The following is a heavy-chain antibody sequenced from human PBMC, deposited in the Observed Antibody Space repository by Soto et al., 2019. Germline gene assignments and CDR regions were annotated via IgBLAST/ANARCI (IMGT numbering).Heavy chain of an antibody. Sequence: QLQLQESGPGLVKPSETLSLTCTVSGGSISSSSYYWGWIRQPPGKGLEWIGSIYYSGSTYYNPSLKSRVTISVDTSKNQFSLKLSSVTAADTAVYYCATKRLIGWELLSDAFDIWGQGTMVTVSS. CDR1: GGSISSSSYY. D-gene: IGHD1-26*01. J-gene: IGHJ3*02. CDR2: IYYSGST. V-gene: IGHV4-39*01. CDR3: ATKRLIGWELLSDAFDI.